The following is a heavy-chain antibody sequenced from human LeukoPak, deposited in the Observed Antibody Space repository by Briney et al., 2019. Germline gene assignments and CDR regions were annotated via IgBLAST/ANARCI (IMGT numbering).Heavy chain of an antibody. CDR3: ARRRSYHAFDI. CDR1: GYSISSGYY. CDR2: IYHSGST. V-gene: IGHV4-38-2*02. D-gene: IGHD2-2*02. Sequence: SETLSLTCTVSGYSISSGYYWGWIRQPPGKGLEWIGSIYHSGSTYYNPSLKSRVTISVDTSKNQFSLKLSSVTAADTAVYYCARRRSYHAFDIWGQGTMVTVSS. J-gene: IGHJ3*02.